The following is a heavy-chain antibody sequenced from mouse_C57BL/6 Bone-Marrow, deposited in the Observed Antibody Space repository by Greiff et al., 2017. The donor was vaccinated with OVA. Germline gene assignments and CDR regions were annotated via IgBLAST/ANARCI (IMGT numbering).Heavy chain of an antibody. D-gene: IGHD4-1*01. Sequence: QVQLKQPGTELVKPGASVKLSCKASGYTFTSYWMHWVKQRPGQGLEWIGNINPSNGGTNYNEKFKSKATLTVDKSSSTAYMQLSSLTSEDSAVYYCARPGLTGIHYYAMDYWGQGTSVTVSS. V-gene: IGHV1-53*01. CDR3: ARPGLTGIHYYAMDY. CDR2: INPSNGGT. CDR1: GYTFTSYW. J-gene: IGHJ4*01.